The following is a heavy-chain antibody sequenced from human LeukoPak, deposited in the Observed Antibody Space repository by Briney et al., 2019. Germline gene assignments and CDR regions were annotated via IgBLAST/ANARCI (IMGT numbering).Heavy chain of an antibody. J-gene: IGHJ5*02. Sequence: ASVKVSCKASGYTFTGYYIHWVRQAPGQGLEWMGWINPNSGGTNNAQKLQGRVTMTTDTSISTAYMELSRLRSDDTAVYYCARESHESRGPRRFDTWGQGTLVTVSS. CDR1: GYTFTGYY. D-gene: IGHD3-10*01. CDR2: INPNSGGT. V-gene: IGHV1-2*02. CDR3: ARESHESRGPRRFDT.